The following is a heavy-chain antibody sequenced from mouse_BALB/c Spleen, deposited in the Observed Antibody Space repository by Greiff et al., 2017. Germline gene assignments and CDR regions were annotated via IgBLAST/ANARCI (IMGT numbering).Heavy chain of an antibody. Sequence: EVQGVESGGGLVQPGGSRKLSCAASGFTFSSFGMHWVRQAPEKGLEWVAYISSGSSTIYYADTVKGRFTISRDNPKNTLFLQMTSLRSEDTAMYYCARGTTDYAMDYWGQGTSVTVSS. J-gene: IGHJ4*01. CDR3: ARGTTDYAMDY. V-gene: IGHV5-17*02. CDR1: GFTFSSFG. CDR2: ISSGSSTI. D-gene: IGHD1-1*01.